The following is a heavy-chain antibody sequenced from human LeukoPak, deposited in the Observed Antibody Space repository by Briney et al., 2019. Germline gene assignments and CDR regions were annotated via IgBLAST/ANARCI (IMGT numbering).Heavy chain of an antibody. Sequence: GGSLRLSCAASGFTFSDYYMSWIRQAPGKGLEWVSYISSSGSTIYYADSVKGRFTISRDNSKNTLYLQMNSLRAEDTAVYYCAKPPTYYDFWSGYLQDWGQGTLVTVSS. J-gene: IGHJ4*02. D-gene: IGHD3-3*01. V-gene: IGHV3-11*04. CDR1: GFTFSDYY. CDR2: ISSSGSTI. CDR3: AKPPTYYDFWSGYLQD.